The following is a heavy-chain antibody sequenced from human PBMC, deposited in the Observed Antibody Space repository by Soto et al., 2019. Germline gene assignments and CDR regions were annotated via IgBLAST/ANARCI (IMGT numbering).Heavy chain of an antibody. J-gene: IGHJ6*04. V-gene: IGHV3-11*06. Sequence: PGGSLRLSCAVSGFTFSDYYMSRIRQAPGKGLEWLSYISGTGSYTNYADSVKGRFTISRDNAKNSLYLQMSSLRAEDTTMYYCARAPTGRYDFWSGSNYYHYGMDVCGEGTTGTVSS. CDR1: GFTFSDYY. D-gene: IGHD3-3*01. CDR3: ARAPTGRYDFWSGSNYYHYGMDV. CDR2: ISGTGSYT.